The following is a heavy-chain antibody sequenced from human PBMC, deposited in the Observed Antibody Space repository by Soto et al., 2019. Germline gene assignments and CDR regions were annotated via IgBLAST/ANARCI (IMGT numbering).Heavy chain of an antibody. D-gene: IGHD4-17*01. Sequence: QVQLEESGPGLVKPSETLSLTCTVSGGSISSYYWSWIRQPPGKGLEWIGYIYYSGSTNYNPSLKSRVTISVDTSNNQFSLRLSSVTAADTAVYYCARRYGGAFDIWGQGTVVTVSS. CDR2: IYYSGST. J-gene: IGHJ3*02. CDR3: ARRYGGAFDI. V-gene: IGHV4-59*08. CDR1: GGSISSYY.